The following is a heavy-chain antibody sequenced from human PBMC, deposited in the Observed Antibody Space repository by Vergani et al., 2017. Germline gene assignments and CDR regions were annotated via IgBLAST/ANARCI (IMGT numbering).Heavy chain of an antibody. CDR2: IYLRRST. D-gene: IGHD3-16*01. Sequence: QVQLQESGPGLVKPSETLSLTCTVSGDSISSGYSWGWIRQPPGKGVEWIGRIYLRRSTYYNPSHKSRVTISVDTSKNQFSLKLSSVTAADTAVYYWARDSGSYVWGRYEAWFDPWGQGTLVTVSS. J-gene: IGHJ5*02. CDR3: ARDSGSYVWGRYEAWFDP. V-gene: IGHV4-38-2*02. CDR1: GDSISSGYS.